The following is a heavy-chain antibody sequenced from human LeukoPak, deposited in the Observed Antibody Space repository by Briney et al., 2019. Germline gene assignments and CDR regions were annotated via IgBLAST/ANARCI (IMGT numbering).Heavy chain of an antibody. J-gene: IGHJ3*01. Sequence: GSLRLSCVASGLKFNTSWMSWIRQPPGKGLEWIGYIYYSGSTNYNPSLRSRLTISVDTSNNQFSLRLNSVTAADTAVYYCARGGWAFDVWGQGTMVTVSS. CDR1: GLKFNTSW. V-gene: IGHV4-59*01. CDR3: ARGGWAFDV. CDR2: IYYSGST.